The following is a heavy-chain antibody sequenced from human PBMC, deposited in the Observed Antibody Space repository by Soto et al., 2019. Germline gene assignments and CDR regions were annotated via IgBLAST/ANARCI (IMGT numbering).Heavy chain of an antibody. J-gene: IGHJ6*02. V-gene: IGHV3-7*05. CDR2: IKQDGSEK. CDR1: GFTFSSYW. Sequence: EVQLVESGGGLVQPGGSLRLSCAASGFTFSSYWMSWVRQAPGKGLEWVANIKQDGSEKYYVDSVKGRFTISRDNAKNSLYLQMNSLRAEDTAVYYCATVKLEPDPYYYYGMDVWGQGTTVTVSS. D-gene: IGHD1-1*01. CDR3: ATVKLEPDPYYYYGMDV.